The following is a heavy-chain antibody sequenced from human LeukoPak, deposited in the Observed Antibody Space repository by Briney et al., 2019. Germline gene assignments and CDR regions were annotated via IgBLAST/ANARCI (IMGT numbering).Heavy chain of an antibody. J-gene: IGHJ6*02. CDR2: IYYSGTT. CDR3: AREDPQTTVPEGMDV. D-gene: IGHD4-17*01. CDR1: GCSISHYY. Sequence: PSETLSLTCTVSGCSISHYYWSWIRQSPGKGLEWIGYIYYSGTTNYNPSLKSRVTISVDTSRNQFSLQLRSVTAADTAVYYCAREDPQTTVPEGMDVWGQGTTVIVSS. V-gene: IGHV4-59*01.